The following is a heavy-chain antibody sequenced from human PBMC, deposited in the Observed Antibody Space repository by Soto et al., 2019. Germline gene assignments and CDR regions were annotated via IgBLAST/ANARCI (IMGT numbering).Heavy chain of an antibody. CDR2: VSAYNGNT. D-gene: IGHD2-21*01. J-gene: IGHJ4*02. CDR3: ARAGGDKLFDY. CDR1: GYSFTSRG. Sequence: GASVKVSCKASGYSFTSRGISWVRQAPGHGLEWMGWVSAYNGNTHFAPKLQGRFSMTTDKSTTTAYMELRSLRSDDTAVYYCARAGGDKLFDYWGQGTPVTVSS. V-gene: IGHV1-18*01.